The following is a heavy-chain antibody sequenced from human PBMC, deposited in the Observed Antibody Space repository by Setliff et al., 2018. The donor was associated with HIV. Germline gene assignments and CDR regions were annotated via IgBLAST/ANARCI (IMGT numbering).Heavy chain of an antibody. J-gene: IGHJ4*02. CDR2: MYYGGSA. CDR3: VGRFGLVQIFYFDY. D-gene: IGHD2-15*01. CDR1: GGSISNHF. V-gene: IGHV4-59*11. Sequence: SETLSLTCTVSGGSISNHFWTWIRQSPGKGLEWIGSMYYGGSATYNPSLKSRVTISIDTSKSQFSLKLSSATAADTAVYFCVGRFGLVQIFYFDYWGRGMLVTVSS.